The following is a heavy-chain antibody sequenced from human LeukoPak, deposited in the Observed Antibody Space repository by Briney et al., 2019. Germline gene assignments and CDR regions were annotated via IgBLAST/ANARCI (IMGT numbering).Heavy chain of an antibody. Sequence: SVKFSCKASGGTCRSYAISWVRQAPGQGLEWMGRIIPILGIANYAQKFQGRVTITADKSTSTAYMELSSLRSEDTAVYYCARVRDTAMVTGAFDIWGQGTMVTVSS. CDR2: IIPILGIA. CDR3: ARVRDTAMVTGAFDI. CDR1: GGTCRSYA. D-gene: IGHD5-18*01. V-gene: IGHV1-69*04. J-gene: IGHJ3*02.